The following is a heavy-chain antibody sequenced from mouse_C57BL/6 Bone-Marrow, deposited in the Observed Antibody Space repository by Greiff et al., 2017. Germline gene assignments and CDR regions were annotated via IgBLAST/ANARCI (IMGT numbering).Heavy chain of an antibody. CDR3: ARWAYGNYVSWFAY. D-gene: IGHD2-1*01. CDR1: GYTFTSYT. V-gene: IGHV1-4*01. CDR2: IHPSSGYT. Sequence: VQLQQSGAELARPGASVKMSCKASGYTFTSYTLHWVKQRPGQGLEWIGYIHPSSGYTKYNQKFKDKATLTADKSSSTAYMQLSSLTSEDSAVYYGARWAYGNYVSWFAYWGQGTLVTVSA. J-gene: IGHJ3*01.